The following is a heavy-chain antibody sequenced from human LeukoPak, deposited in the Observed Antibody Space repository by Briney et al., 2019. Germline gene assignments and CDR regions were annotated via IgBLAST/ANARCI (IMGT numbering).Heavy chain of an antibody. D-gene: IGHD6-13*01. J-gene: IGHJ4*02. CDR1: GGSFSNYY. CDR3: ARVRRLRQQQAYYFDY. CDR2: IYYSGST. Sequence: SETLSLTCAVYGGSFSNYYWSWIRQPPGKGLEWIGSIYYSGSTYYNPSLKSRVTISVDTSKNQFSLKLSSVTAADTAVYYCARVRRLRQQQAYYFDYWGQGTLVTVSS. V-gene: IGHV4-34*01.